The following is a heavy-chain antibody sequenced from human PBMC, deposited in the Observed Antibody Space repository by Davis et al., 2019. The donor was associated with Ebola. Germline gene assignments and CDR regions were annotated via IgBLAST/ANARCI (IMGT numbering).Heavy chain of an antibody. CDR2: VILKSGAT. V-gene: IGHV1-2*06. Sequence: ASVTVSCKASGYTFTDYNIHWMRPAPGQGLEWLGRVILKSGATNYAQKFQGRVTMNRETSISTVYMELSSLRYDDTADYYCARGHNYAHEYWGQGTLITVSS. J-gene: IGHJ4*02. CDR1: GYTFTDYN. D-gene: IGHD4-11*01. CDR3: ARGHNYAHEY.